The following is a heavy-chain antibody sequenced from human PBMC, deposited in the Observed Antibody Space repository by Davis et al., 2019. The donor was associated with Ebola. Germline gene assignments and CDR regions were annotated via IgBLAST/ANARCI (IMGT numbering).Heavy chain of an antibody. CDR3: AREPHDGPFDY. CDR2: IKQDGSEK. V-gene: IGHV3-7*03. Sequence: GESLKISCAASGFTFSSYSMNWVRQAPGKGLEWVANIKQDGSEKYYVDSVKGRFTISRDNAKNSLYLQMNSLRAEDTAVYYCAREPHDGPFDYWGQGTLVTVSS. J-gene: IGHJ4*02. CDR1: GFTFSSYS.